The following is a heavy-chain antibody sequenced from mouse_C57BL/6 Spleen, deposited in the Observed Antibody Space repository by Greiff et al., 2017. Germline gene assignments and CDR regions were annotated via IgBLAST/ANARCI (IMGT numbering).Heavy chain of an antibody. CDR1: GFSLTSYG. J-gene: IGHJ4*01. CDR3: ASPMVTTRMDY. D-gene: IGHD2-2*01. CDR2: IWSGGST. V-gene: IGHV2-2*01. Sequence: VQLVESGPGLVQPSQSLSITCTVSGFSLTSYGVHWVRQSPGKGLEWLGVIWSGGSTDYNAAFISRLSISKDNSKSQVFFKMNSLQADDTAIYYCASPMVTTRMDYWGQGTSVTVSS.